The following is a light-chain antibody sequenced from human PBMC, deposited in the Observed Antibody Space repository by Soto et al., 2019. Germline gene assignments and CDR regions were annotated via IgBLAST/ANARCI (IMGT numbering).Light chain of an antibody. J-gene: IGKJ4*01. Sequence: EFVLTQSPGTLSLSPGERATLSCRASQTVRNNYLAWYQQKPGQAPRLLIYDASSRATGIPDRFSGGGSGTHFPLTISRLEPEAFAVYYCPQFSSYPLAFGGGT. CDR2: DAS. CDR3: PQFSSYPLA. CDR1: QTVRNNY. V-gene: IGKV3-20*01.